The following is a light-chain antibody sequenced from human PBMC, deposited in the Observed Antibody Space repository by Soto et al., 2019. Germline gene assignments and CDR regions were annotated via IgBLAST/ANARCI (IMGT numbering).Light chain of an antibody. Sequence: QSALTQPPSASGSPGQSVTISCTGTSSDVGAYDYVSLYQQHPGKAPKLMIYEINKRPSGVPDRFSGSKSGNTASLTVSGLQAEDEADYYCSSFAGSNNFPYVFGTGTKVTVL. CDR1: SSDVGAYDY. CDR3: SSFAGSNNFPYV. CDR2: EIN. V-gene: IGLV2-8*01. J-gene: IGLJ1*01.